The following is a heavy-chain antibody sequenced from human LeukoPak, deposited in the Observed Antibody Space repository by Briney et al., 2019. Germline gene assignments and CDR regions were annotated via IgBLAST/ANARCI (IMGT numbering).Heavy chain of an antibody. V-gene: IGHV3-48*03. CDR2: ISSSGSTI. D-gene: IGHD3-3*01. Sequence: PGGSLRLSCAASGVTFSSYEMNWVRQAPGKGLEWVSYISSSGSTIYYAYPVKGLLTISRDNAKNLLYLQMNSLSAEDTAVYYCARLFAIFGVVTLWCGMYVWGQGTTLTVSS. CDR3: ARLFAIFGVVTLWCGMYV. CDR1: GVTFSSYE. J-gene: IGHJ6*02.